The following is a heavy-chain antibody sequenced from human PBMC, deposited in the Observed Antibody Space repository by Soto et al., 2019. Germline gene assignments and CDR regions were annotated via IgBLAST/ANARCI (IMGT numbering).Heavy chain of an antibody. CDR3: AIAAYCSGATCYSGYNWFDP. J-gene: IGHJ5*02. CDR1: GYTLSEVS. CDR2: FDPENDET. V-gene: IGHV1-24*01. D-gene: IGHD2-2*01. Sequence: QVQLVQSGAVVRKPGASVTVSCKVSGYTLSEVSIHWVRQTPGKGLEWMGGFDPENDETSYAQKFQGRVTLTEDTSTDTAYLELSSLRSEDTAIYYCAIAAYCSGATCYSGYNWFDPWGQGTQVNVSS.